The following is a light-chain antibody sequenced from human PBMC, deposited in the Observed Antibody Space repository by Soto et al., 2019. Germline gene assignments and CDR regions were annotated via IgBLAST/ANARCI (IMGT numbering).Light chain of an antibody. CDR2: KAS. J-gene: IGKJ1*01. CDR1: QSISSW. CDR3: QQYNSYWP. V-gene: IGKV1-5*03. Sequence: DIQMTQSPSTLSASVGDRVTITCRASQSISSWLAWYQQKPGKAPKLLIYKASSLESGVPSRFSGSGSGTEFTLTISSLQPDDFATYDCQQYNSYWPFGQGTKVEIK.